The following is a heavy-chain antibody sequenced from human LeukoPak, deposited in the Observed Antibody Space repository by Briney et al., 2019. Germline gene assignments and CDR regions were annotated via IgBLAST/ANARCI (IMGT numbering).Heavy chain of an antibody. CDR1: GYSFANFW. Sequence: GESLKISCKGSGYSFANFWIGWVRQVPGKGLEWMGVIYPGYSDARYSPSFQGQVTMSADKSINTASLQWSSLKASHTAMCSRARIRAPRGGGWDYCDHWGQGTLVTVSS. CDR2: IYPGYSDA. D-gene: IGHD3-10*01. CDR3: ARIRAPRGGGWDYCDH. J-gene: IGHJ4*02. V-gene: IGHV5-51*01.